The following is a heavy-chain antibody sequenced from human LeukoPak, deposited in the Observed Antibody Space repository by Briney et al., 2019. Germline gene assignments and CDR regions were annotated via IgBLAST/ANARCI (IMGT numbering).Heavy chain of an antibody. J-gene: IGHJ4*02. Sequence: GASVKVSCKASGGTFSSYAITWVRQAPGQGLEWMGRIIPILGIANYAQKFQGRVTITADKSTSTAYMELSSLRSEDTAVYYCARGAIPMVRGVIITTYFDYWGQGTLVTVSS. D-gene: IGHD3-10*01. CDR3: ARGAIPMVRGVIITTYFDY. CDR2: IIPILGIA. V-gene: IGHV1-69*04. CDR1: GGTFSSYA.